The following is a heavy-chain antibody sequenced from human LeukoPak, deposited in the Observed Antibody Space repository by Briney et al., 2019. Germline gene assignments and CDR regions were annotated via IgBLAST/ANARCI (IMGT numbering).Heavy chain of an antibody. CDR2: ISSSSSTM. D-gene: IGHD5-12*01. V-gene: IGHV3-48*04. CDR3: ARDKMLGLRYFDY. Sequence: GGSLRLSCAASGFPFSHTWMTWVRQAPGKGLEWVSYISSSSSTMYYADSVKGRFTISRDNAKNSLYLQMNSLRAEDTAVYYCARDKMLGLRYFDYWGQGTLVTVSS. J-gene: IGHJ4*02. CDR1: GFPFSHTW.